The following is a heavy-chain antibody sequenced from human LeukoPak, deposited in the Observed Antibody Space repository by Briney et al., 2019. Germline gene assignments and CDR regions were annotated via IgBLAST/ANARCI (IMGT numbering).Heavy chain of an antibody. CDR1: GYSISSGYY. D-gene: IGHD6-19*01. V-gene: IGHV4-38-2*01. CDR2: IYHSGST. J-gene: IGHJ4*02. CDR3: LIAVAGTGADY. Sequence: PSETLSLTCAASGYSISSGYYWGWIRQPPGKGLEWIGSIYHSGSTYYNPSLESRVTISVDTSKNQFSLKLSSVTAADTAVYYCLIAVAGTGADYWGQGTLVTVSS.